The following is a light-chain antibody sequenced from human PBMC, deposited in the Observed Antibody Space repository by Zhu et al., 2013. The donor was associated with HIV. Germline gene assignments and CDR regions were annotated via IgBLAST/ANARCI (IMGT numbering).Light chain of an antibody. CDR3: QQYGDSPGYT. Sequence: EIVLTQSPGTLSLSPGERATLSCRASQTISGSHLAWYQQKVGQAPRLLIYGASSRATGIPARFSGSASGTDFTLTINRLEPEDFAMYFCQQYGDSPGYTFGQGTNLEIK. J-gene: IGKJ2*01. CDR2: GAS. CDR1: QTISGSH. V-gene: IGKV3-20*01.